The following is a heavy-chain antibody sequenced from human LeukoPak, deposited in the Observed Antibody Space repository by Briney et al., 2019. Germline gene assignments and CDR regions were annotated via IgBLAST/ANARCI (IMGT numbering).Heavy chain of an antibody. J-gene: IGHJ5*02. CDR3: AREGGSYYDILTGYYHPNWFDP. V-gene: IGHV4-59*11. Sequence: PSETLSLTCAVSGGSISSHYWSWIRQPPGKGLERIGYIYYSGSTNYNPSLKSRVTISVDTSKNQFSLKLSSVTAADTAVYYCAREGGSYYDILTGYYHPNWFDPWGQGTLVTVSS. D-gene: IGHD3-9*01. CDR1: GGSISSHY. CDR2: IYYSGST.